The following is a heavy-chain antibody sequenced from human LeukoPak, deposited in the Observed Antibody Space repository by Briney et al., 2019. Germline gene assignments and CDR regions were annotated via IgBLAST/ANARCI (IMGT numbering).Heavy chain of an antibody. CDR2: ISGSGGST. J-gene: IGHJ4*02. CDR1: GFTFSSYA. V-gene: IGHV3-23*01. D-gene: IGHD1-26*01. CDR3: AKDHSGSYFSFDY. Sequence: GGSLRLSCAASGFTFSSYAMSWVRQAPGKGLGWVSAISGSGGSTYYADSVKGRFTISRDNSKNTLYLQMNSLRAEDTAVYYCAKDHSGSYFSFDYWGQGTLVTVSS.